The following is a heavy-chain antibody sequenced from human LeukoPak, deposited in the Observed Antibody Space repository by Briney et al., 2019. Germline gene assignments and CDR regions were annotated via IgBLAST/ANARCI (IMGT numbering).Heavy chain of an antibody. Sequence: PGGSLRLSCAASGFTFSNYFMHWVRQAPGKGLEWVAGIANDGSHTFYVESVKGRFTISRDNSKNTLYLQMNSLRVEDTAVYFCARERQDTIIHSGAFDSWGQGTMVTVSS. CDR3: ARERQDTIIHSGAFDS. D-gene: IGHD3-10*01. CDR2: IANDGSHT. V-gene: IGHV3-30-3*01. CDR1: GFTFSNYF. J-gene: IGHJ3*02.